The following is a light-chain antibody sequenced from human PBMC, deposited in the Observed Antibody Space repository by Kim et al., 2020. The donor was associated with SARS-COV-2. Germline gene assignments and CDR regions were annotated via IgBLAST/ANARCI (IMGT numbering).Light chain of an antibody. J-gene: IGKJ5*01. V-gene: IGKV1-17*03. CDR3: LQHKSYPIT. CDR1: QGISTN. Sequence: ASVGDRVTITSRASQGISTNLAWFQQKPGKAPKRLIYIASSLQSGVPSRFSGSGSGTEFILTIRSLQPEDSATYYCLQHKSYPITFGQGTRLEIK. CDR2: IAS.